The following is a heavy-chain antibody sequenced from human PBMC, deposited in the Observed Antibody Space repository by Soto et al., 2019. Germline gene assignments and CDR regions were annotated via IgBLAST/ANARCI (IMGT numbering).Heavy chain of an antibody. Sequence: ASVKVSCKASGYTSADFGISWVRQAPGQGLEWMGWVSGNNGASNPAPKVQGRITMTLDTSTGASYMALRSLRSDDTAIYYCVRDQEYLRENGNWFDSGGQGTRVT. V-gene: IGHV1-18*04. CDR3: VRDQEYLRENGNWFDS. J-gene: IGHJ5*01. CDR2: VSGNNGAS. CDR1: GYTSADFG. D-gene: IGHD3-3*01.